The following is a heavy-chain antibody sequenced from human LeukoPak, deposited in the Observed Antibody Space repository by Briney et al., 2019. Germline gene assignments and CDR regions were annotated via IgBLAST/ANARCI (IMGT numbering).Heavy chain of an antibody. CDR3: ARGDPHGAYFDY. CDR1: GFTFSTYS. J-gene: IGHJ4*02. CDR2: ISSSSTYI. Sequence: PGGSLRLSCAASGFTFSTYSMNWVRQAPGKRLEWVSVISSSSTYIYYSDSVRGRFTISRDNAKNSLYLQMNSLRAEDTALYYCARGDPHGAYFDYWGQGALVTVSS. V-gene: IGHV3-21*01. D-gene: IGHD5-24*01.